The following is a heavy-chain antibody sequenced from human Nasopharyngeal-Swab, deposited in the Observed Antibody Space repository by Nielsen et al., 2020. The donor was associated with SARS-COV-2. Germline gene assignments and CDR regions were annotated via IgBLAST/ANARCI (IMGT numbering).Heavy chain of an antibody. J-gene: IGHJ4*02. CDR3: ARGPRYCSGGSCYSY. D-gene: IGHD2-15*01. V-gene: IGHV1-69*13. CDR2: IIPIFGTA. CDR1: GYTFTSYG. Sequence: SVKVSCKASGYTFTSYGISWVRQAPGQGLEWMGGIIPIFGTANYAQKFQGRVTITADESTSTAYMELSSLRSEDTAVYYCARGPRYCSGGSCYSYWGQGTLVTVSS.